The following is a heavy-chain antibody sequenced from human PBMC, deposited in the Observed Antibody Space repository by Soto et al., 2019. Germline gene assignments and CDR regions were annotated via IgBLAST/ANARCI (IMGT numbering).Heavy chain of an antibody. J-gene: IGHJ3*02. V-gene: IGHV1-58*01. CDR3: AAESVMSTAFAFDI. D-gene: IGHD2-21*01. CDR2: IVAGSGNT. Sequence: QMQLVQSGPEVKKPGTSVKVSCKASGFTFTNSAVQWVRQAHGQRLEWIGWIVAGSGNTNYAQRFQERVTITRDMSTSTAYMELSSLRSEDTAVYYCAAESVMSTAFAFDIWAQGTMVTVSS. CDR1: GFTFTNSA.